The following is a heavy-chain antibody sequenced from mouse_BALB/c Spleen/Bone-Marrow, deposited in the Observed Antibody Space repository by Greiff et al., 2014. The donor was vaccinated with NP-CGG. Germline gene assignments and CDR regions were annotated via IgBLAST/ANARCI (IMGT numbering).Heavy chain of an antibody. CDR2: ISSGSSTI. Sequence: EVQLQESGGGLVQPGGSRKLSCAASGFTFSSFGMHWVRQAPERGLEWVAYISSGSSTIFYADTVKGRFTISRDNPKNTLFLQMTSLGSEDTAMYYCTRGGNWEDFDYWGQGTTLTVSS. D-gene: IGHD4-1*01. CDR1: GFTFSSFG. J-gene: IGHJ2*01. CDR3: TRGGNWEDFDY. V-gene: IGHV5-17*02.